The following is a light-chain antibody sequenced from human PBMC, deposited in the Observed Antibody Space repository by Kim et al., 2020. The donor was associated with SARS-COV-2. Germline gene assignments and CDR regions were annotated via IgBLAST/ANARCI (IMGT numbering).Light chain of an antibody. V-gene: IGKV1-27*01. CDR3: QKYNSAPRVT. CDR2: AAS. J-gene: IGKJ5*01. CDR1: QGISNY. Sequence: DIQMTQSPSSLSASVGDRVTITCRASQGISNYLAWYQQKPGKVPKLLIYAASTLQSGVPSRFSGSGSGTDFTLTISSLQPEDVATYYCQKYNSAPRVTFGHGTRLEIK.